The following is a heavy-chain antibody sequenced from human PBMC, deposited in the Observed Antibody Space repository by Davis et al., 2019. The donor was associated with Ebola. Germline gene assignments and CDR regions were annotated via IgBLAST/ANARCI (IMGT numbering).Heavy chain of an antibody. CDR3: AKEDWGPDN. V-gene: IGHV3-7*03. Sequence: GESLKISCTASGFTFSNPWMIWVRQAPGKGLEWAANIKGDGSDKNYADYLKGRFTISRDNAKNSVFLQINSLRVDDTAVYYCAKEDWGPDNWGQGTLVTVSA. D-gene: IGHD7-27*01. CDR2: IKGDGSDK. CDR1: GFTFSNPW. J-gene: IGHJ4*02.